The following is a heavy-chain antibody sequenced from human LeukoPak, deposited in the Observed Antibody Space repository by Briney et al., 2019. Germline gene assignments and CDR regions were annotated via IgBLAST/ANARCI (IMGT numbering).Heavy chain of an antibody. CDR2: IIPIFGTA. D-gene: IGHD1-1*01. CDR1: GGTFNSYT. J-gene: IGHJ4*02. CDR3: ATYKLPYNWNIHTFDY. Sequence: GSSVKVSCKASGGTFNSYTISWVRQAPGQGLEWMGGIIPIFGTANYAQKFQGRVTITTDESTTTAYMDLSGLRYEDTAVHYCATYKLPYNWNIHTFDYWGQGTLVTVSS. V-gene: IGHV1-69*05.